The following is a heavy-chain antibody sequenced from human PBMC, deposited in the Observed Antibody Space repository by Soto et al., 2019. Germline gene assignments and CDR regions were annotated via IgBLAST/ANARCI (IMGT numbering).Heavy chain of an antibody. CDR3: ARGRRSGSYYKAHYYGMDV. CDR1: GGSISSSNW. V-gene: IGHV4-4*02. D-gene: IGHD3-10*01. CDR2: IYHSGST. Sequence: PSETLSLTCAVSGGSISSSNWWSWVRQPPGKGLEWIGEIYHSGSTNYNPSLKSRVTISVDKSKNQFSLKLSSVTAADTAVYYCARGRRSGSYYKAHYYGMDVWGQGTTVTVSS. J-gene: IGHJ6*02.